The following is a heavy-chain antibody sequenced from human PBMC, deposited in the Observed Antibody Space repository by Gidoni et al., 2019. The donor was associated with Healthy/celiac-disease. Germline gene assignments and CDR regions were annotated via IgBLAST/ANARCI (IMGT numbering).Heavy chain of an antibody. CDR3: ARTPHPLWSGYYIGYYYYYMDV. D-gene: IGHD3-3*01. CDR1: GYTFTGYY. V-gene: IGHV1-2*02. CDR2: INPNSGGT. Sequence: QVQLVQSGAEVKKPGASVKVSCTASGYTFTGYYMHWVRQAPGQGLEWMGWINPNSGGTNYAQKFQGRVTMTRDTSISTAYRELSRLRSDDTAVYYCARTPHPLWSGYYIGYYYYYMDVWGKGTTVTVSS. J-gene: IGHJ6*03.